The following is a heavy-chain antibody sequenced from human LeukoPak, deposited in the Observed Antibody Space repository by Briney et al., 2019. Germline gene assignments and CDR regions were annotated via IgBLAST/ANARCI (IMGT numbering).Heavy chain of an antibody. CDR3: ARSITMVQGVIMSY. CDR2: INPNSGGT. J-gene: IGHJ4*02. V-gene: IGHV1-2*02. D-gene: IGHD3-10*01. CDR1: GYTFTGYY. Sequence: GASVKVSCKASGYTFTGYYMHWVRQAPGQGLEWMGWINPNSGGTNYAQKFQGRVTMTRDTSISTAYMELSRLRSDDTAVYYCARSITMVQGVIMSYWGQGTLVTVSS.